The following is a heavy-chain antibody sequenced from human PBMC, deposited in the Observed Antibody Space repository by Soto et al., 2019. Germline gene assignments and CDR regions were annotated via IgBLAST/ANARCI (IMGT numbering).Heavy chain of an antibody. V-gene: IGHV2-5*02. Sequence: XGPTLVNPTHTLTLTGTFCRCSLSTYGVGVAWFRQPPGKALEWLALIYWDDDKRYRPSLETRLTVTKDTAKNRVILTMTNMHPVDTGTYYCAHRPGFSIGFDDWGQGALVTVSS. J-gene: IGHJ4*02. CDR2: IYWDDDK. CDR3: AHRPGFSIGFDD. D-gene: IGHD3-16*02. CDR1: RCSLSTYGVG.